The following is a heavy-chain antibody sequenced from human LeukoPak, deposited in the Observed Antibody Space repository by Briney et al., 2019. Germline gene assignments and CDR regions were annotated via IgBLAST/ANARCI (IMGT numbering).Heavy chain of an antibody. CDR2: INAYGDST. V-gene: IGHV1-18*01. CDR3: ARVRASENAFDI. Sequence: ASVKVSCKASAYTFTKYGITWVRQAPGQGLEWMGWINAYGDSTNYAQEFQGRVTMTTDTSTSTAYLELRSLRSDDTAVYYCARVRASENAFDIWGQGTMVTVSS. J-gene: IGHJ3*02. CDR1: AYTFTKYG.